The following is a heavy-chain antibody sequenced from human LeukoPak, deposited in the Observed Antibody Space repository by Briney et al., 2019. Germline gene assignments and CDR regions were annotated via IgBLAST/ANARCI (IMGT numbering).Heavy chain of an antibody. CDR1: GYTLSDYD. CDR2: INPNSLIP. Sequence: ASVKVSCKASGYTLSDYDINWVRQAPGQGLEYMGWINPNSLIPGYARKFRGRVTLAMDTSIRTAYMELSGLTYDDTALYYCARVKPVPTVSFDPWGQGTLVTVSS. D-gene: IGHD4-17*01. CDR3: ARVKPVPTVSFDP. V-gene: IGHV1-8*01. J-gene: IGHJ5*02.